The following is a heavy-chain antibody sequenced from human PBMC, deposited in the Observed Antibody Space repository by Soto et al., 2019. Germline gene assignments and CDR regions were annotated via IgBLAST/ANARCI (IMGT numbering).Heavy chain of an antibody. D-gene: IGHD3-10*01. CDR2: ISYDGSNK. J-gene: IGHJ6*02. CDR1: GFTFSSYA. CDR3: ARGLRVWFGRERNYYYGMDV. V-gene: IGHV3-30-3*01. Sequence: PGGSLRLSCAASGFTFSSYAMHWVRQAPGKGLEWVAVISYDGSNKYYADSVKGRFTISRDNSKNTLCLQMNSLRAEDTAVYYCARGLRVWFGRERNYYYGMDVWGQGTTVTVSS.